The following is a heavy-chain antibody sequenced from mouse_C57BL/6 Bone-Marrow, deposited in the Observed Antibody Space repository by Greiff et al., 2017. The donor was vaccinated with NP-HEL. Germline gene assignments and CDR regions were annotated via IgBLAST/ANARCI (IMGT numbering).Heavy chain of an antibody. CDR3: TTGAVPY. D-gene: IGHD5-1*01. V-gene: IGHV14-4*01. J-gene: IGHJ2*01. CDR1: GFNIKDDY. Sequence: EVKLMESGAELVRPGASVKLSCTASGFNIKDDYMHWVKQRPEQGLEWIGWIDPENGDTEYASKFQGKATITADTSSNTAYLQLSSLTSEDTAVYYCTTGAVPYWGQGTTLTVSS. CDR2: IDPENGDT.